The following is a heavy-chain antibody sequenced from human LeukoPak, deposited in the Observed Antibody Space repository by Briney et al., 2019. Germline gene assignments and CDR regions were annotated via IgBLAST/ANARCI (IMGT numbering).Heavy chain of an antibody. Sequence: GGSLRLSCAASGFTFSSYEMNWVRQAPGKGLEWISYISSSGSTMYYADSVKGRFTISRDNAKNSLYLQMNSLRAEDTAVYYCARATLDTAMVTGYGFGYWGQGTLVTVSS. V-gene: IGHV3-48*03. CDR2: ISSSGSTM. J-gene: IGHJ4*02. CDR1: GFTFSSYE. CDR3: ARATLDTAMVTGYGFGY. D-gene: IGHD5-18*01.